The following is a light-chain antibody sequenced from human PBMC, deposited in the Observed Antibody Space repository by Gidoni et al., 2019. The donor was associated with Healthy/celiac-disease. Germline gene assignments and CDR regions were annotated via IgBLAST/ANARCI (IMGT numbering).Light chain of an antibody. CDR1: QSVLYSSNNKNY. CDR3: QQYYSTPPLT. V-gene: IGKV4-1*01. Sequence: DIVMTQSPDSLAVSLGERATINCKSSQSVLYSSNNKNYLAWSQQQPGQPPKLLIYWASTRESGVPDRFSGSGSGTDFTLTISSLQAEDVAVYYCQQYYSTPPLTFGGGTKVEIK. CDR2: WAS. J-gene: IGKJ4*01.